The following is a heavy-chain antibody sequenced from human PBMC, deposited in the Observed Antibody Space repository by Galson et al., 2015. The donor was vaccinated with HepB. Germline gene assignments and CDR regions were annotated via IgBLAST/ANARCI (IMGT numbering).Heavy chain of an antibody. CDR1: GLSFSSYW. V-gene: IGHV3-7*01. CDR2: IKLDGSEK. Sequence: SLRLSCAASGLSFSSYWMSWVRQAPGKGLEWVANIKLDGSEKNYVDSVKGRFSISRDNAENSLYLQMNSLRAEDTAVYYCARVLRYDFWSGSDYSYYYYMDVWGKGTTVTVSS. J-gene: IGHJ6*03. D-gene: IGHD3-3*01. CDR3: ARVLRYDFWSGSDYSYYYYMDV.